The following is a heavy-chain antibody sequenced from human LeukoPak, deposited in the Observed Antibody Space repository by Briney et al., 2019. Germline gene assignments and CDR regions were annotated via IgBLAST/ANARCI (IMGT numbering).Heavy chain of an antibody. D-gene: IGHD3-10*01. J-gene: IGHJ4*02. Sequence: GGSLRLSCAVSGFTFDNYAIHWVRQAPGKGLQWVAVISFDGSNKYYADSVKGRFTISRDNFKYTLYLQMNSLRAEDTAVYYCARTLGDYYGSGTYYSTLASWGQGTLVTVSS. CDR1: GFTFDNYA. CDR2: ISFDGSNK. V-gene: IGHV3-30*01. CDR3: ARTLGDYYGSGTYYSTLAS.